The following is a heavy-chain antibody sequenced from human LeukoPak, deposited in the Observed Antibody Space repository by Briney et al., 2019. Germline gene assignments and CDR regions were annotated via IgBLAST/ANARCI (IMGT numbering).Heavy chain of an antibody. CDR2: ISSSGSTI. Sequence: GGSLRLSCAASGFTFSSYEMNWVRQAPGKGLEWVSYISSSGSTIYYVDSVKGRFTISRDNAKNSLYLQMNSLRAEDTALYYCARDYPTVGRVGNDYWGQGTLVTVSS. D-gene: IGHD4-23*01. V-gene: IGHV3-48*03. CDR1: GFTFSSYE. CDR3: ARDYPTVGRVGNDY. J-gene: IGHJ4*02.